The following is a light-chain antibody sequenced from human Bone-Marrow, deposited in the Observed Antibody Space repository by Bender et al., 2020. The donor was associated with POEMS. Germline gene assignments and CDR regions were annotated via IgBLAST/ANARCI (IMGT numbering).Light chain of an antibody. V-gene: IGLV2-23*01. J-gene: IGLJ3*02. Sequence: QSALTQPASVSGSPGQSITISCTGTSIDVGTYNRASWYQQHPGKVPKLIIYEAFKRPSGVSDRFSAPQYGKTASLTISGLQAEDEADYYCCSYADSSTWVFGGGTKLTVL. CDR2: EAF. CDR3: CSYADSSTWV. CDR1: SIDVGTYNR.